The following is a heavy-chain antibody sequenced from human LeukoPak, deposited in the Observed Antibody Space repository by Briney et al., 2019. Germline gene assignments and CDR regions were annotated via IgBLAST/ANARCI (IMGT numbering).Heavy chain of an antibody. J-gene: IGHJ4*02. CDR3: AMSEIAVAGTNDY. CDR1: GYTFTSYA. V-gene: IGHV1-3*01. Sequence: ASVKVSCKASGYTFTSYAMHWVRQAPGQRLEWMGWINAGNGNTKYSQKFQGRVTITRDTSASTAYMELSSLRSEDTAVYYCAMSEIAVAGTNDYWGQGTLVTVSS. CDR2: INAGNGNT. D-gene: IGHD6-19*01.